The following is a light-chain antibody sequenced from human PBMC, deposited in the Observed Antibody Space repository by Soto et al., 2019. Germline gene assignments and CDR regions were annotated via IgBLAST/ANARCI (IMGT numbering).Light chain of an antibody. CDR1: QSVSSTY. Sequence: EIVLTQSPGTLSLSPGERATLSCRASQSVSSTYIAWYQQSPGQAPRLLIYGASSRATGIPDRFSGSGSGTDFTLTISRLEPEDFAVYFCQQYGRSPPFTFGRGTKVDIK. CDR3: QQYGRSPPFT. J-gene: IGKJ2*01. V-gene: IGKV3-20*01. CDR2: GAS.